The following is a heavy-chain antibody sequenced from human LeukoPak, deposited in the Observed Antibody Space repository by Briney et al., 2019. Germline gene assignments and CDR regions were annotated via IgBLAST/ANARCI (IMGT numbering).Heavy chain of an antibody. CDR3: AREAYNWNPLTTYFFDY. CDR1: GGSISSYY. CDR2: IYTSGST. Sequence: PSETLSLTCTVSGGSISSYYWSWIRQPAGKGLEWIGRIYTSGSTNYNPSLKSRVTMSVDTSKNQFSLKLSSVTAADTAVYYCAREAYNWNPLTTYFFDYWGQGTLVTVSS. V-gene: IGHV4-4*07. D-gene: IGHD1-20*01. J-gene: IGHJ4*02.